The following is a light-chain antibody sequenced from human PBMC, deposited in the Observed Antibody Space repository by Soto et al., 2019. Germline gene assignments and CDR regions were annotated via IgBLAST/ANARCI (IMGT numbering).Light chain of an antibody. CDR2: DAS. CDR3: QHYDSYSRT. CDR1: QSITSY. V-gene: IGKV1-5*01. J-gene: IGKJ1*01. Sequence: DIQMTQSPSSLSASVGDKVTITCRASQSITSYLHWYQQKPGIAPKLLIYDASSLESGVPSRFSGSGSGTEFTLTISSLQPDDFATYYCQHYDSYSRTFGLGTKVDIK.